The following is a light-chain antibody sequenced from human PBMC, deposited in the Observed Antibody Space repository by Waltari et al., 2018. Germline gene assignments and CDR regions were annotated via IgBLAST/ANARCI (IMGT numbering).Light chain of an antibody. CDR2: TAS. Sequence: DIQMTQSPSSLSASVGDRVTITCRASQSISNYLNWYQQKPGKAPKLLIYTASSLQSGVPSRFSGSGSGTDFTLTISSLQAEDVAVYYCQQYFSHPPWTFGQGTKVEIK. V-gene: IGKV1-39*01. CDR1: QSISNY. J-gene: IGKJ1*01. CDR3: QQYFSHPPWT.